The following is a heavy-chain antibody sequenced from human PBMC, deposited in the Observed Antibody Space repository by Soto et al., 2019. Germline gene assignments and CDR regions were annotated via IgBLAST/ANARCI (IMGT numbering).Heavy chain of an antibody. CDR2: ISSTSNFT. V-gene: IGHV3-21*01. CDR3: VRDRLSMVRGPWLFDY. Sequence: EVQLVESGGGLVKPGGSLRLSCTASGFTFSTYGMNWVRQAPGKGLEWVSLISSTSNFTYYADSVKGRFTISRDNAKNSLYLQLNSLRDEDTAVYYCVRDRLSMVRGPWLFDYWGQGTLVTVSS. D-gene: IGHD3-10*01. J-gene: IGHJ4*02. CDR1: GFTFSTYG.